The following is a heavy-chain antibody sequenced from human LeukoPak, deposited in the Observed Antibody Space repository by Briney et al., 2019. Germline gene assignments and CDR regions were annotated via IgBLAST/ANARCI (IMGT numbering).Heavy chain of an antibody. CDR2: IGSDNKP. J-gene: IGHJ4*02. CDR1: GFTFSAYA. CDR3: ARAYGGNPLWFDY. Sequence: GGSLRLSCEASGFTFSAYAMTCVRQAPGQGLEWVSSIGSDNKPHYSESVKGRFTISRDNAKSSVYLQMDSLRAADTAVYRCARAYGGNPLWFDYWGQGTLVTVSS. V-gene: IGHV3-69-1*01. D-gene: IGHD4-23*01.